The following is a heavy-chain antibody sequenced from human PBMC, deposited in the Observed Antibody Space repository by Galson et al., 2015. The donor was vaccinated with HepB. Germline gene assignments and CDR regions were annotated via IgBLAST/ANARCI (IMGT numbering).Heavy chain of an antibody. CDR1: GFTFSSYA. V-gene: IGHV3-23*01. J-gene: IGHJ6*02. D-gene: IGHD2-2*01. Sequence: SLRLSCAASGFTFSSYAMSWVRQAPGKGLEWVSAISGSGGSTYYADSVKGRFTISRDNSKNTLYLQMNSLRAEDMAVYYCANFESPAGWTYYYGMDVWGQGTTVTVSS. CDR3: ANFESPAGWTYYYGMDV. CDR2: ISGSGGST.